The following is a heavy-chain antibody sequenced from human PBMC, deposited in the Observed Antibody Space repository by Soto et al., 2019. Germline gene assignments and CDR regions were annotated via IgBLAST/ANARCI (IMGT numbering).Heavy chain of an antibody. Sequence: GGSLRLSCAASGFTFSSYAMSWVRQAPGKGLEWVSAISGSGGSTYYADSVKGRFTISRDNSKNTLYLQMNSLRAEDTAVYYCAKDSFDCSSTSCYEVSDYYYYMDVWGKGTTVTVSS. CDR3: AKDSFDCSSTSCYEVSDYYYYMDV. CDR1: GFTFSSYA. J-gene: IGHJ6*03. D-gene: IGHD2-2*01. V-gene: IGHV3-23*01. CDR2: ISGSGGST.